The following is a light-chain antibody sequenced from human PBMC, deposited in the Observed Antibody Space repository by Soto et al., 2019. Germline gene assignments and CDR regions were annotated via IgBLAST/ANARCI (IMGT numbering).Light chain of an antibody. CDR2: DAS. J-gene: IGKJ1*01. V-gene: IGKV1-5*01. CDR1: QSISRW. CDR3: LQDINYPWT. Sequence: IPLTRSPSTLSASLSYLFMTPLRARQSISRWWAWYQQKPGKAPKLLIYDASRLESGVPSRFSGSGSGTEFTLAISSLQPEDSATYYCLQDINYPWTFGQGTKVDIK.